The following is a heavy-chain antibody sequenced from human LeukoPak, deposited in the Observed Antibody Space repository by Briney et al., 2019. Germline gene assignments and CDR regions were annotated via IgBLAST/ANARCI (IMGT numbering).Heavy chain of an antibody. CDR3: ANQKAGLDY. Sequence: GRSLRLSCAASGFAFSSYAMHWVRQAPGKGLEWVAVISYDGSNKYYADSVKGRFTISRDNSKNTLYLQMNSLRGEDTAVYYCANQKAGLDYWGQGTLVTVSS. CDR2: ISYDGSNK. CDR1: GFAFSSYA. V-gene: IGHV3-30*18. J-gene: IGHJ4*02.